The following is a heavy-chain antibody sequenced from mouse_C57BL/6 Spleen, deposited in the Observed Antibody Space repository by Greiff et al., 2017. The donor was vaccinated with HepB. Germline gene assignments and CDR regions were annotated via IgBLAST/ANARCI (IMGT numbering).Heavy chain of an antibody. Sequence: DVKLVESGGDLVKPGGSLKISCAASGFTFSSYGMSWVRQTQDKRLEWVATISSGGSYTYYPDSVKGRFTISRDNAKNTLYLQMSSLKSEDTAMYYCARHDLITTVVPYWYFDVWGTGTTVTVSS. CDR3: ARHDLITTVVPYWYFDV. CDR1: GFTFSSYG. V-gene: IGHV5-6*02. CDR2: ISSGGSYT. D-gene: IGHD1-1*01. J-gene: IGHJ1*03.